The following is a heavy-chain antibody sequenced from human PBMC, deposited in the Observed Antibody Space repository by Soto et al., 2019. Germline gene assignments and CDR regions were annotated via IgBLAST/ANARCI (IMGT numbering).Heavy chain of an antibody. CDR1: GFTFSSYG. V-gene: IGHV3-30*18. J-gene: IGHJ6*02. Sequence: QVQLVESGGGVVQPGRSLRLSCAASGFTFSSYGMHWVRQAPGKGLEWVAVISYDGSNKYYADSVKGRFTISRDNSKNTLYLQMNSLRAEDTAVYYWAKERGWLAERYYYGMDVWGQGTTVTVSS. CDR3: AKERGWLAERYYYGMDV. D-gene: IGHD6-19*01. CDR2: ISYDGSNK.